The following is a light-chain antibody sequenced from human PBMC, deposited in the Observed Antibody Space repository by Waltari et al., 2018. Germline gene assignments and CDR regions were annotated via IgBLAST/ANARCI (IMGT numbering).Light chain of an antibody. J-gene: IGLJ2*01. Sequence: QSALTQPPSASGSPGQSVTISCTGTSSDVGGYKYVSWYPQYPGKAPKPRIYEVSRRPSGVPDRFSGSKSGSTASLSVAGLQADDEADYFSSSYAASVNGVVCGGGTKLTVL. CDR3: SSYAASVNGVV. CDR2: EVS. CDR1: SSDVGGYKY. V-gene: IGLV2-8*01.